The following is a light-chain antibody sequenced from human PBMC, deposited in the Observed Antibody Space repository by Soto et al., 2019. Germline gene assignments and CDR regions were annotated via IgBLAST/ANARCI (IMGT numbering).Light chain of an antibody. CDR1: SSNIGSNY. CDR2: ENN. J-gene: IGLJ3*02. Sequence: QSVLTQPPSVSAAPGQKVTISCVGSSSNIGSNYVSWYQQLPGTAPKLLIYENNKRPSGIPDRFSGSKSGTSAALGITGLQTGDEADYYCGTWDNSLSGWVFGGGTKLTVL. CDR3: GTWDNSLSGWV. V-gene: IGLV1-51*02.